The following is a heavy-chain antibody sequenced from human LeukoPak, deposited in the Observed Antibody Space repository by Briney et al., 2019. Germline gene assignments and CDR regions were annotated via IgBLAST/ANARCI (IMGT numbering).Heavy chain of an antibody. CDR1: GYTFTSYY. CDR3: ATDKLCSGGSCYSFNDY. V-gene: IGHV1-24*01. D-gene: IGHD2-15*01. Sequence: ASVKVSCKASGYTFTSYYMHWVRQAPGKGLEWMGGFDPEDGETIYAQKFQGRVTMTEDTSTDTAYMELSSLRSEDTAVYYCATDKLCSGGSCYSFNDYWGQGTLVTVSS. J-gene: IGHJ4*02. CDR2: FDPEDGET.